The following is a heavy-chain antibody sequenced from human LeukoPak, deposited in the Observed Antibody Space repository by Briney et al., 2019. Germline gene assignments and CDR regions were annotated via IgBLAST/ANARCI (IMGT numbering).Heavy chain of an antibody. CDR3: ARRATSLSYFDS. CDR1: GGSINTYY. CDR2: IYYSGST. J-gene: IGHJ4*02. V-gene: IGHV4-59*01. Sequence: SETLSLTCTVSGGSINTYYWSWIRQPPGKGLEWIGYIYYSGSTNYNPSLKSRVTISVDTSKNQFSLKLSSVTAADTAVYYCARRATSLSYFDSRGQGTLVTVSS. D-gene: IGHD2/OR15-2a*01.